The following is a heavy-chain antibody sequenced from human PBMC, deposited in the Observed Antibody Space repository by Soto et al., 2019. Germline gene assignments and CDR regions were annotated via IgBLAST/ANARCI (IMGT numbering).Heavy chain of an antibody. J-gene: IGHJ4*02. D-gene: IGHD2-15*01. Sequence: SETLSLTCTVTGDSLTRGGYYWCWIRQHPGKGLEWLGYIYGSGGSGSTLYNPTLKSRITLSVDTSKTQFSLNLSSVTVADTAVYFFSRKHAGYFSGIDYWGQGTLVTGSS. CDR2: IYGSGGSGST. V-gene: IGHV4-31*03. CDR3: SRKHAGYFSGIDY. CDR1: GDSLTRGGYY.